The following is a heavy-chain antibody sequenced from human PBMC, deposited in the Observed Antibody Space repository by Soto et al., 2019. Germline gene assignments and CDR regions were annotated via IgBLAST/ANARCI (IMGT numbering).Heavy chain of an antibody. V-gene: IGHV4-4*02. CDR1: GGSISSSNW. Sequence: SETLSLTCAVSGGSISSSNWWSWVRQPPGKGLEWIGEIYHSGSTNYNPSLKSRVTISVDKSKNQFSLKLSSVTAADTAVYYCARGLVYYDILTGYYRIYGMDVWGQGTTVT. CDR2: IYHSGST. J-gene: IGHJ6*02. CDR3: ARGLVYYDILTGYYRIYGMDV. D-gene: IGHD3-9*01.